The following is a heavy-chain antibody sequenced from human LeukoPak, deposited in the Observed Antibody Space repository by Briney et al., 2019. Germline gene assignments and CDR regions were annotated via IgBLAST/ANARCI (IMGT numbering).Heavy chain of an antibody. J-gene: IGHJ4*02. V-gene: IGHV3-30*03. CDR2: ISCDGRNK. CDR3: ARTRAERAVAGFGY. D-gene: IGHD6-19*01. CDR1: GFSFSSYG. Sequence: GGSLRLSCAASGFSFSSYGMHWVRQAPGKGLEWVAVISCDGRNKYYADSVKGRFTISRDNAKNSLYLQMSSPRAEDTAVYYCARTRAERAVAGFGYWGQGTLVTVSS.